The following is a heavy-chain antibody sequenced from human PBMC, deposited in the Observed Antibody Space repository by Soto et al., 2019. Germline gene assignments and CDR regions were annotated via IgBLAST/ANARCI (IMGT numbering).Heavy chain of an antibody. Sequence: GGSLRLSCAASGFTFSSYSMNWVRQAPGKGLEWVSSISSSSSYIYYADSVKGRFTISRDNAKNSLYLQMNSLRAEDTAVYYCARENSNNWNPTYYYYYMDVWGKGTTVTVSS. CDR2: ISSSSSYI. CDR1: GFTFSSYS. D-gene: IGHD1-20*01. V-gene: IGHV3-21*01. CDR3: ARENSNNWNPTYYYYYMDV. J-gene: IGHJ6*03.